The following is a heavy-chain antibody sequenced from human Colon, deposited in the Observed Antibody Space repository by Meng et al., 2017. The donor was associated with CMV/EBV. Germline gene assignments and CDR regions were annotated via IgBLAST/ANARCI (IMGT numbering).Heavy chain of an antibody. V-gene: IGHV4-39*07. D-gene: IGHD6-13*01. CDR3: ARAAAAGEYYFDY. J-gene: IGHJ4*02. CDR1: GGSISSSSYY. Sequence: QLQRPESGPGLVKPSETLSLTCTVSGGSISSSSYYWGWIRQPPGKGLEWIGSIYYSWSTYYNPSLKSRVTISVDTSKNQFSLKLSSVTAADTAVYYCARAAAAGEYYFDYWGQGTLVTVSS. CDR2: IYYSWST.